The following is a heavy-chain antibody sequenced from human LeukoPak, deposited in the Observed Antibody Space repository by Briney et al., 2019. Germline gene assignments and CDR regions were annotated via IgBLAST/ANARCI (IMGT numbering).Heavy chain of an antibody. D-gene: IGHD2-2*01. CDR3: ARGYCSSTSCVNWFDP. J-gene: IGHJ5*02. CDR2: IYYSGST. V-gene: IGHV4-59*01. CDR1: GGSISSYY. Sequence: SETLSLTCTVSGGSISSYYWSWIRQPPGKGLEWIGYIYYSGSTNYNPSLKSRVTISVDTSKNQFSLKLSSVTAADTAVYYCARGYCSSTSCVNWFDPWGQGTLVTVSS.